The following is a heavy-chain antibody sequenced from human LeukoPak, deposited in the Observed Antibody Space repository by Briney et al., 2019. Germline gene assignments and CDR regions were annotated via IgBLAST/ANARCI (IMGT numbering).Heavy chain of an antibody. CDR3: DTSETVGTTTGRRVLDY. CDR2: INPSGGST. J-gene: IGHJ4*02. D-gene: IGHD4-23*01. Sequence: ASVRDSCKASGYTFTTYYMHWVRQPPGQGLEWMGIINPSGGSTGYAQKFQGRVSMTRDTSTSTVYMELRSLRSEDTAVYYCDTSETVGTTTGRRVLDYWGQGTLVTVSS. V-gene: IGHV1-46*03. CDR1: GYTFTTYY.